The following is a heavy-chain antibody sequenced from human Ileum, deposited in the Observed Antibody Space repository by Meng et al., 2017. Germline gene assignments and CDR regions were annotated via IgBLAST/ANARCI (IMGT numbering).Heavy chain of an antibody. CDR3: AKADWIVVPWFDP. CDR2: ITANGGST. V-gene: IGHV3-23*01. D-gene: IGHD3-22*01. Sequence: GESLKTSCAASGFTFSDFAMGWVRLAPGKGLEWAALITANGGSTYHAESLKGRFTISRDNVKNTLDLQMDSLRAEDTALYYCAKADWIVVPWFDPWGQGILVTVSS. CDR1: GFTFSDFA. J-gene: IGHJ5*02.